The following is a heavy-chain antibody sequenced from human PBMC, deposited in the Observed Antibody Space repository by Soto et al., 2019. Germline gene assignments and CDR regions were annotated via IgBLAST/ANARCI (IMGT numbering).Heavy chain of an antibody. CDR2: IYYSGST. D-gene: IGHD6-19*01. J-gene: IGHJ4*02. Sequence: SETLSLTCTVSGGSISSGGYYWSWIRQHPGKGLEWIGYIYYSGSTYYNPSLKSRVTISVDTSKNQFSLKLSSVTAADTAVYYCARGGDQWTVAAFDYWGQGTLVTVSS. V-gene: IGHV4-31*03. CDR1: GGSISSGGYY. CDR3: ARGGDQWTVAAFDY.